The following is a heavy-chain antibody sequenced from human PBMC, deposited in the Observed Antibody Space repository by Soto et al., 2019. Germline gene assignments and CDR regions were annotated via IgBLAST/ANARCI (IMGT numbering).Heavy chain of an antibody. D-gene: IGHD6-6*01. CDR2: IIPIFGTA. V-gene: IGHV1-69*12. J-gene: IGHJ6*02. CDR1: GGTFSSYA. CDR3: ARGGSSSSPYYYYGMDV. Sequence: QVQLVQSGAEVKKPGSSVKVSCKASGGTFSSYAISWVRQAPGQGLEWMGGIIPIFGTANYAQKFQGRVTITAXVSXSXVDMELSSLRSEDTAVYYCARGGSSSSPYYYYGMDVWGQGTTVTVSS.